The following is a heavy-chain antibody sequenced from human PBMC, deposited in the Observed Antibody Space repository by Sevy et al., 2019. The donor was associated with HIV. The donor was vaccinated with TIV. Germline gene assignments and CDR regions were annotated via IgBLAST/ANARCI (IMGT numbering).Heavy chain of an antibody. V-gene: IGHV3-21*01. J-gene: IGHJ6*02. D-gene: IGHD1-20*01. CDR2: FPSSSSFI. CDR1: GFTFRSYS. Sequence: GGSLRLSCAASGFTFRSYSMNWVRQAPGRGLEWVSSFPSSSSFIFYADSVKGRFTISRDNAKNSLFLQMNSLRAEDTAVYDCERPTSGLSEYEPLDNARFYGMDVWGQGTTVTVSS. CDR3: ERPTSGLSEYEPLDNARFYGMDV.